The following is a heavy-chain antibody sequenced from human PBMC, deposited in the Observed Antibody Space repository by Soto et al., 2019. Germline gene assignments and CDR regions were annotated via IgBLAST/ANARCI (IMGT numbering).Heavy chain of an antibody. V-gene: IGHV1-46*03. CDR2: INPSSGST. Sequence: ASVKVSCKASGYTFTSYYMNWVRQAPGQGPEWMGIINPSSGSTSYAQKFQGRVTMTRDTSTSTVYMGLSSLRSEDTAVYYCARLVEHWFDPWGQGTLVTVSS. D-gene: IGHD2-2*01. CDR1: GYTFTSYY. J-gene: IGHJ5*02. CDR3: ARLVEHWFDP.